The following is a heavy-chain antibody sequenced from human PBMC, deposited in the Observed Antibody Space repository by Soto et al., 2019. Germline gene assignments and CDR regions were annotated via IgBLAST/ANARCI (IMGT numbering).Heavy chain of an antibody. Sequence: PSETLSLTCTVSGDSIGNSHWSWIRQPPGKGLEWIGLTFSRWSATYNPSRKSRVTIAVDTAKNQCSLKLTSVTAADAAVYFSARRHPRTLAALEIPFEFWGKGTMVTVPS. V-gene: IGHV4-4*09. D-gene: IGHD6-25*01. CDR2: TFSRWSA. CDR1: GDSIGNSH. J-gene: IGHJ4*02. CDR3: ARRHPRTLAALEIPFEF.